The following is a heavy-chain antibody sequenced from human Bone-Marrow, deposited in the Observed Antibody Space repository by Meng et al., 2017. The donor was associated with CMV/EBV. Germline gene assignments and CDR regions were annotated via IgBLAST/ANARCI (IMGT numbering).Heavy chain of an antibody. CDR2: IYPGDSDT. V-gene: IGHV5-51*04. D-gene: IGHD3-22*01. CDR3: ARLDLGYCDCSGKRPSDYGMDV. CDR1: GYSSASYW. Sequence: GGFRRLSWKGAGYSSASYWTGWVRQMPGKGLEWMGIIYPGDSDTRYSPTFQGEVTISADKPITTAYLQWTSLKVSDNAMYYFARLDLGYCDCSGKRPSDYGMDVWGQGTTVTVSS. J-gene: IGHJ6*02.